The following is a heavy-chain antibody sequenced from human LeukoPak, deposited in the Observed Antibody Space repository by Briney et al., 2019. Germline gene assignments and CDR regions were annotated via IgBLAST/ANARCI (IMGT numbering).Heavy chain of an antibody. CDR2: IIPIFGTA. CDR3: ARVPLRFLEWLNYGMDV. V-gene: IGHV1-69*13. Sequence: ASVKVPCKASGGTFSSYAISWVRQAPGQGLEWMGGIIPIFGTANYAQKFQGRVTITADESTSTAYMELSSLRSEDTAVYYCARVPLRFLEWLNYGMDVWGQGTTVTVSS. CDR1: GGTFSSYA. J-gene: IGHJ6*02. D-gene: IGHD3-3*01.